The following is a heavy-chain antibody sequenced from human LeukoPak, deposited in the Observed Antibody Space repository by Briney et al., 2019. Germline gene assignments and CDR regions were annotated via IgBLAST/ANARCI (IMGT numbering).Heavy chain of an antibody. V-gene: IGHV3-23*01. D-gene: IGHD6-19*01. CDR2: ISGTGSST. CDR3: AARPPRAGAGPFDY. J-gene: IGHJ4*02. CDR1: GFTFSSYA. Sequence: PGGSLRLSCAASGFTFSSYAMGWVRQAPGKGLEWVSTISGTGSSTYYADSVKGRFTISRDSSKNTLYLQMNSLRAEDTAVYYCAARPPRAGAGPFDYWGQGTLVTVSS.